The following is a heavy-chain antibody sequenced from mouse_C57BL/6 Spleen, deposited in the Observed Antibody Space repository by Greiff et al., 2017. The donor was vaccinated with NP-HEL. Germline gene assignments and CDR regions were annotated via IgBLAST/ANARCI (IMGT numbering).Heavy chain of an antibody. D-gene: IGHD2-4*01. CDR3: ARSFYDYGVFAY. Sequence: VKLQESGPGLVQPSQSLSITCTVSGFSLTSYGVHWVRQSPGKGLEWLGVIWSGGSTDYNAAFISRLSISKDNSKSQVFFKMNSLQADDTAIYYCARSFYDYGVFAYWGQGTLVTVSA. CDR2: IWSGGST. J-gene: IGHJ3*01. V-gene: IGHV2-2*01. CDR1: GFSLTSYG.